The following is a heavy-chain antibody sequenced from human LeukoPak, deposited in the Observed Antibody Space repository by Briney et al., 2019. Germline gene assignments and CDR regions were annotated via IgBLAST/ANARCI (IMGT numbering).Heavy chain of an antibody. J-gene: IGHJ4*02. CDR3: ARDPLTMVRGVIDPYDY. Sequence: GASVKVSCKASGYTFTSYGISWVRQAPGQGLEWMGWISAYNGNTNYAQKFQGRVTMTRDTSISTAYMELSSLRSDDTAVYYCARDPLTMVRGVIDPYDYWGQGTLVTVSS. CDR2: ISAYNGNT. CDR1: GYTFTSYG. D-gene: IGHD3-10*01. V-gene: IGHV1-18*01.